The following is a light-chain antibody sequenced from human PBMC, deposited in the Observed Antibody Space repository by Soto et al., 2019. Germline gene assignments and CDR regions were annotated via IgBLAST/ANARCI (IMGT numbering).Light chain of an antibody. J-gene: IGKJ1*01. CDR3: QQYFEWPPMT. V-gene: IGKV3-15*01. CDR1: ETVATN. Sequence: EVVMTQSPATLSVSLGERATLSCSASETVATNLAWYQQKPGQAPSLLVSGASTRAAGISDRFRGSGSGTEFTLTISSLRSEDSAIYYCQQYFEWPPMTFGQGTKVEI. CDR2: GAS.